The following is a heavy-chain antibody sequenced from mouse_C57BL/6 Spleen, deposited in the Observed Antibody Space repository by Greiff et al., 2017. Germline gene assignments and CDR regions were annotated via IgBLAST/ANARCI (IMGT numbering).Heavy chain of an antibody. CDR1: GFTFSDYY. CDR3: ARQRNYYGSSSYAMDY. Sequence: VQVVESGGGLVQPGGSLKLSCAASGFTFSDYYMYWVRQTPEKRLEWVAYISNGGGSTYYPDTVKGRFTISRDNAKNTLYLQMSRLKSEDTAMYYCARQRNYYGSSSYAMDYWGQGTSVTVSS. D-gene: IGHD1-1*01. J-gene: IGHJ4*01. CDR2: ISNGGGST. V-gene: IGHV5-12*01.